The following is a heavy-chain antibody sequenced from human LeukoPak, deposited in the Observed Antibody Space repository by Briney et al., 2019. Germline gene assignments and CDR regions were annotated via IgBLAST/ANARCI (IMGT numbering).Heavy chain of an antibody. CDR3: AGGPAGIYYYYYMDV. J-gene: IGHJ6*03. D-gene: IGHD2-2*02. Sequence: SETLSLTCTVSGVFINSNTYSWGWIRQPPGKGLEWIGSIYYSGSTYSNPSLKSRVTISVDTSKNQFSLKLNSVTAADTAVYYCAGGPAGIYYYYYMDVWGKGTTVTISS. CDR2: IYYSGST. CDR1: GVFINSNTYS. V-gene: IGHV4-39*01.